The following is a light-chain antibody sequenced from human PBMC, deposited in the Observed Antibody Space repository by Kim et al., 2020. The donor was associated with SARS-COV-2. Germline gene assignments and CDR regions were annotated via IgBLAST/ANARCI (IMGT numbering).Light chain of an antibody. CDR3: QQRSNWPPT. CDR2: DAS. J-gene: IGKJ5*01. CDR1: PSVSSY. V-gene: IGKV3-11*01. Sequence: LSPGERATRPRRASPSVSSYLAWYQQKPGQAPRLLIYDASNRATGIPARFSGSGSATDFTLTISSLEPEDFAIYYCQQRSNWPPTFGQGTRLEIK.